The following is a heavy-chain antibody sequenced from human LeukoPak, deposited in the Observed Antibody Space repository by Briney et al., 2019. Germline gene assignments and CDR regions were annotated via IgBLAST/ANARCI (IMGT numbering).Heavy chain of an antibody. CDR1: GFFFSSYG. CDR3: ARDGGAGLDY. J-gene: IGHJ4*02. D-gene: IGHD6-19*01. V-gene: IGHV3-33*01. Sequence: GGSLRLTCAASGFFFSSYGMHWVRQAPGKGLEWVAVIWYDGTKKFYADSVKGRFTISRDDSKNTLYLQMNSLRAEDTAVYYCARDGGAGLDYWGQGTLVTVSS. CDR2: IWYDGTKK.